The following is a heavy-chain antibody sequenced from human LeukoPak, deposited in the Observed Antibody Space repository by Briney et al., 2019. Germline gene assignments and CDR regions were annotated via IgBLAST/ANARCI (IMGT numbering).Heavy chain of an antibody. CDR2: IYTSGST. J-gene: IGHJ3*02. CDR1: GGSISSGSYS. CDR3: ARAEWELDDAFVI. D-gene: IGHD1-26*01. V-gene: IGHV4-61*02. Sequence: SETLSLTCTVSGGSISSGSYSWNWIRQPAGKGLEWIGRIYTSGSTNYNPSLKSRLTISVDTSKNQFSLKLSSVTAADTAVYYCARAEWELDDAFVIWGQGTMVTVSS.